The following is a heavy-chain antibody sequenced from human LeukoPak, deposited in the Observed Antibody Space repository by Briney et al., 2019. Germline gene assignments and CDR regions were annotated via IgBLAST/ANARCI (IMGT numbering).Heavy chain of an antibody. V-gene: IGHV1-18*01. CDR3: ARVGFLGWLVNNWFDS. CDR1: GYTFTSYV. D-gene: IGHD3-3*02. Sequence: ASVKVSCKACGYTFTSYVFSWVRQAPGRELAWVGWISAYNGKTKYAQKLQGRVTMTTDTNTSTAYMVQRSLRSDATTVYYSARVGFLGWLVNNWFDSWGQGTLVTVSS. J-gene: IGHJ5*01. CDR2: ISAYNGKT.